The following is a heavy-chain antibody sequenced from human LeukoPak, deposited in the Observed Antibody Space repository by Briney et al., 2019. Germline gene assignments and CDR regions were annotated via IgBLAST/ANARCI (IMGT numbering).Heavy chain of an antibody. CDR2: IYRSGSA. V-gene: IGHV4-38-2*02. CDR1: NYSISNSLY. D-gene: IGHD4-17*01. Sequence: PSETLSLTCSGSNYSISNSLYWGWLRQPPGKGLEWIGSIYRSGSAFYNPSLKSRVTISLDTSKNPFSLKLSSVTAADTAVYFWARGTYGYYMDVWGKGTTVTVSS. CDR3: ARGTYGYYMDV. J-gene: IGHJ6*03.